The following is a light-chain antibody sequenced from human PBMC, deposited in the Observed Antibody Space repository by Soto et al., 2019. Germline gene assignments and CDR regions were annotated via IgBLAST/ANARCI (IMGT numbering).Light chain of an antibody. J-gene: IGKJ1*01. Sequence: DLPMTQFPSSLSASVGDRVNITCRASQGISTWLAWYQQKPERAPKSLIYAASRLQSGVPPRFSGSGSETDFTLTISSLQPEDFATYYCQQYNRYPRTFGQGTKVEIK. CDR2: AAS. CDR3: QQYNRYPRT. CDR1: QGISTW. V-gene: IGKV1D-16*01.